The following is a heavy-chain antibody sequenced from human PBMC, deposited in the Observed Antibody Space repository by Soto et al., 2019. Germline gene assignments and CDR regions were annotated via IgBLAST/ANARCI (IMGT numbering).Heavy chain of an antibody. Sequence: GSLRLSCAASGFTFNTYNMNWVRQAPGKGLEWVSSISSTSRYTFYADSVKGRLTISRDNARSSLYLQINSLRAEDTALYYCARDSGYCSGGSCYSEYFEYWGQGTLVTVSS. D-gene: IGHD2-15*01. V-gene: IGHV3-21*06. CDR2: ISSTSRYT. CDR3: ARDSGYCSGGSCYSEYFEY. J-gene: IGHJ1*01. CDR1: GFTFNTYN.